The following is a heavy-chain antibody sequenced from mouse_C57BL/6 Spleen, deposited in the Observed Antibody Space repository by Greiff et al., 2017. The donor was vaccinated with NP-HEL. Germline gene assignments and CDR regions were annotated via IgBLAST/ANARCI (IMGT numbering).Heavy chain of an antibody. J-gene: IGHJ4*01. CDR2: IYPGDGDT. V-gene: IGHV1-80*01. CDR3: ARDEGNYYYAMDY. CDR1: GYAFSSYW. D-gene: IGHD2-1*01. Sequence: QVQLQQSGAELVKPGASVKISCKASGYAFSSYWMNWVKQRPGKGLEWIRQIYPGDGDTNYNGKFKGKATLTADKSSSTAYMQLSSMTSVNSAVYSCARDEGNYYYAMDYWGQGTSVTVSS.